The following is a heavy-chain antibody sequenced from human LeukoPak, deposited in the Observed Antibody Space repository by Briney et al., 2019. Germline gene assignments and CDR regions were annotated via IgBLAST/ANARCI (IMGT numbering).Heavy chain of an antibody. J-gene: IGHJ4*02. V-gene: IGHV3-23*01. CDR2: ISGTGAST. CDR1: GLTFDNYA. CDR3: AIGSSGPFDY. Sequence: GGSLRLSCAASGLTFDNYAMNWVRQAPGKGLEWVSAISGTGASTYYADSVKGRFTISRDNSKNTLYLQMNSLRAEDTAVYYCAIGSSGPFDYWGQGTLVTVSS. D-gene: IGHD3-22*01.